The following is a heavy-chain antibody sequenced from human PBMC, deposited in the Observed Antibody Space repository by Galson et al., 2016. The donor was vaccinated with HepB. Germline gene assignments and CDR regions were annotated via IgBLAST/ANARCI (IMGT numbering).Heavy chain of an antibody. J-gene: IGHJ4*02. CDR1: GFSFSRYG. D-gene: IGHD6-19*01. V-gene: IGHV3-30*18. CDR3: AKEIGVADLFDY. CDR2: VPDDGNTK. Sequence: SLRLSCAASGFSFSRYGIHWVRQAPGKGLEWVAVVPDDGNTKYYAEFVKGRFTISRDNSQNTLYLHINSLRNEDTAVYYCAKEIGVADLFDYWGQGTLVTVSS.